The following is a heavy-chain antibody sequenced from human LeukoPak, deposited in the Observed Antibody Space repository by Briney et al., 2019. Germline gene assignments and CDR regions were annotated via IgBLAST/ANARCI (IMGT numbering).Heavy chain of an antibody. J-gene: IGHJ4*02. Sequence: GASVKVSCKASGYTFTSYGISWVRQAPGQGLEWMGWISAYNGNTNYAQKLQGRVTMTTDTSTSTAYMELRSLRSDDTAVYYCARDSPLNIAGNENLFDYWGQGTLVTVSS. CDR2: ISAYNGNT. CDR3: ARDSPLNIAGNENLFDY. V-gene: IGHV1-18*01. D-gene: IGHD6-13*01. CDR1: GYTFTSYG.